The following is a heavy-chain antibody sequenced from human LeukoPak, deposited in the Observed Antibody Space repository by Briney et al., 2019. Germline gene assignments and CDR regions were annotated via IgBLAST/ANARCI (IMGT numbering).Heavy chain of an antibody. CDR1: GFSFSDYY. Sequence: GGSLRLSCAASGFSFSDYYMTWIRQAPGKGLEWISYIGGSGNAIYYADSVKGRFTVSRDNAKKSLSLQMNSLRVEDTAVYYCARAPSLGGSGSQFLYYYYYMDVWGKGTTVTISS. V-gene: IGHV3-11*01. D-gene: IGHD3-10*01. CDR3: ARAPSLGGSGSQFLYYYYYMDV. J-gene: IGHJ6*03. CDR2: IGGSGNAI.